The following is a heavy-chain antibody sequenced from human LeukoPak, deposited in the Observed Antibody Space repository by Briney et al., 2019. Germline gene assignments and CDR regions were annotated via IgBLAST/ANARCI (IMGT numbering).Heavy chain of an antibody. D-gene: IGHD3-9*01. CDR1: GGSISSYY. CDR2: IYYSGSA. V-gene: IGHV4-59*01. Sequence: SETLSLTCTVSGGSISSYYWSWIRQPPGKGLEWIGYIYYSGSANYHPSLKSRVTISVDTSKNRFSLRLSSVTAADTAVYYCARGVLYYDILTGYLDYYMDVWGKGTTVTISS. J-gene: IGHJ6*03. CDR3: ARGVLYYDILTGYLDYYMDV.